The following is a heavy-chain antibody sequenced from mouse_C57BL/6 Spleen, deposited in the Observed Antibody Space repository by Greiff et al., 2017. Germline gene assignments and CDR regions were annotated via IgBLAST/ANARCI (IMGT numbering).Heavy chain of an antibody. D-gene: IGHD1-1*01. V-gene: IGHV5-15*04. CDR2: ISNLAYSI. J-gene: IGHJ1*03. Sequence: DVMLVESGGGLVQPGGSLKLSCAASGFTFSDYGMAWVRQAPRKGPEWVAFISNLAYSIYYAHTVTGRFTISRENAKNTLYLEMSSLRSEDTAMYYCARRSYGSSYGDWDLDVWGTGTTVTVSS. CDR3: ARRSYGSSYGDWDLDV. CDR1: GFTFSDYG.